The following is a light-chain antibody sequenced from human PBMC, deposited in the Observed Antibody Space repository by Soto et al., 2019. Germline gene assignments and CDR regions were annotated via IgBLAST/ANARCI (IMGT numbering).Light chain of an antibody. Sequence: QSALTQPPSASGSPGQSVTISCTGTSSDVGGYNHVSWYQQHPGKAPKLMIFEVSNRPSGVPDRFSGSKSGNTASLTVSGLQAEDEADYYCSSFAANYWVFGGGTKLTVL. CDR1: SSDVGGYNH. V-gene: IGLV2-8*01. CDR3: SSFAANYWV. J-gene: IGLJ3*02. CDR2: EVS.